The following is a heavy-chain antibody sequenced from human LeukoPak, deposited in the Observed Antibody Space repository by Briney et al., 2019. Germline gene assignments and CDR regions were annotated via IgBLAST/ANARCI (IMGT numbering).Heavy chain of an antibody. D-gene: IGHD3-10*01. CDR2: ISAYNGNT. V-gene: IGHV1-18*01. CDR1: GYTFTSYG. J-gene: IGHJ4*02. CDR3: ARGPLWFGDFPKFDY. Sequence: ASVKVSCKASGYTFTSYGISWVRQAPGQGLEWMGWISAYNGNTNYAQKLQGRVTMTTDTSTSTAYMELRSLRSDDAAVYYCARGPLWFGDFPKFDYWGQGTLVTVSS.